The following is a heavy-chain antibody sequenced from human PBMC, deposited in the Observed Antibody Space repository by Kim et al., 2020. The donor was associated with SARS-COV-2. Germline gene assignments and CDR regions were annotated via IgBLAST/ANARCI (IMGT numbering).Heavy chain of an antibody. V-gene: IGHV3-23*01. Sequence: ADSVKGRFTIARDSSQNTVYLQVNSLRAEDTAVYYCAKDRAAAAGTGQFDYWGQGTLVTVSS. D-gene: IGHD6-13*01. J-gene: IGHJ4*02. CDR3: AKDRAAAAGTGQFDY.